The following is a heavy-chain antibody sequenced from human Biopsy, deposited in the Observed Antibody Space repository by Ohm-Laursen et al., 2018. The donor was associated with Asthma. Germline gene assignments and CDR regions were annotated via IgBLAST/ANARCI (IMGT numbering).Heavy chain of an antibody. D-gene: IGHD1-1*01. J-gene: IGHJ3*02. CDR1: GFSLSNFA. CDR3: VRDGTDDAFDI. V-gene: IGHV3-30*01. Sequence: SLRLSCAPVGFSLSNFAINWVRQAPGKGLDWVGVISKDASTQDYADSVKGRFTMARDNSKNTLDLQMNSLREEDTAVYFCVRDGTDDAFDIWGQGTVVSVSS. CDR2: ISKDASTQ.